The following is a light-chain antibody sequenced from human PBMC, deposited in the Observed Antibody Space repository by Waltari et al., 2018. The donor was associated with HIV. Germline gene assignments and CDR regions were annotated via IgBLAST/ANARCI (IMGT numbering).Light chain of an antibody. CDR1: TSAIGGYNS. J-gene: IGLJ2*01. CDR2: NVN. V-gene: IGLV2-14*03. CDR3: SSYVSTKNVL. Sequence: HSALTQPASLSGSPGQSITLSCPGRTSAIGGYNSASWYQQHPGKAPKLIIYNVNHRPSGISDRFPGSRSGNTASLTISGLQAEDEAIYYCSSYVSTKNVLFGGGTKVTVV.